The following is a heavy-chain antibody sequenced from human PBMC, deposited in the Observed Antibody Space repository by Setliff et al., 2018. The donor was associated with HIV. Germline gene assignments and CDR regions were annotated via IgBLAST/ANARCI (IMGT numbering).Heavy chain of an antibody. CDR3: TSAHRYYHILTGYSRRYYFDY. D-gene: IGHD3-9*01. J-gene: IGHJ4*02. Sequence: ASVKVSCKASGHSFTTSFLHWVRQAPGKGLEWMGMINPSGGEPSYAQRFQGRVTMTRDTSTSTVFMDLNSLKTEDTAVYYCTSAHRYYHILTGYSRRYYFDYWGQGTLVTVSS. CDR1: GHSFTTSF. CDR2: INPSGGEP. V-gene: IGHV1-46*01.